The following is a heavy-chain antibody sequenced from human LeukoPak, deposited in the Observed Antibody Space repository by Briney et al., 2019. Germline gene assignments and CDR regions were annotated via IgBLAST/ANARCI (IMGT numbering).Heavy chain of an antibody. D-gene: IGHD6-13*01. CDR3: AGEPRSWYSGYYYYGMDV. CDR2: MNPNSGNT. CDR1: GYTFTSYD. J-gene: IGHJ6*02. Sequence: ASVKVSCTASGYTFTSYDINWVRQATGQGLEWMGWMNPNSGNTGYAQTFQGRVTMTRNTSISTAYMELSSLRSEDTAVYYCAGEPRSWYSGYYYYGMDVWGQGTTVTVSS. V-gene: IGHV1-8*01.